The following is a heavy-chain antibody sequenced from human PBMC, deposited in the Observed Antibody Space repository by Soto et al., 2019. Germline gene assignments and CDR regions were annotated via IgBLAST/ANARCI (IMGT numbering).Heavy chain of an antibody. J-gene: IGHJ4*02. D-gene: IGHD5-18*01. Sequence: PGGSLRLSCAASGFTFSSYEMNWVRQAPGKGLEWVSYISSSGSTIYYADSVKGRFTISRDNAKNSLYLQMNSLRAEDTAVYCCERGGYSYDHWGQGTLVTVSS. CDR2: ISSSGSTI. CDR3: ERGGYSYDH. V-gene: IGHV3-48*03. CDR1: GFTFSSYE.